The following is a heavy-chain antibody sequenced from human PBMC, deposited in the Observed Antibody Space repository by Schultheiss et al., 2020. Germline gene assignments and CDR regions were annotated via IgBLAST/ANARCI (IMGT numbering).Heavy chain of an antibody. CDR2: INPNSGGT. J-gene: IGHJ4*02. V-gene: IGHV1-2*02. CDR1: GYTFTGYY. CDR3: ARRRSTISSGWLESFDY. D-gene: IGHD6-19*01. Sequence: ASVKVSCKASGYTFTGYYMHWVRQAPGQGLEWMGWINPNSGGTNYAQKFQGRVTITRDTSASTAYMELSSLRSEDTAVYYCARRRSTISSGWLESFDYWGQGTLVTVSS.